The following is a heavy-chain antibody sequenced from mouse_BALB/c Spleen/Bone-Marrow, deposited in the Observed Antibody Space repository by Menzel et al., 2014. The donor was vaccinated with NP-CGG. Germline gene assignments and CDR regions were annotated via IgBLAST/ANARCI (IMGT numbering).Heavy chain of an antibody. CDR3: ARNGNYGAWFAY. CDR2: IDPANVNT. V-gene: IGHV14-3*02. CDR1: GYTFSGYY. Sequence: VQLQQSGAELVKPGASVKLSCKASGYTFSGYYMYWVKQRPGQGLEWIGRIDPANVNTKYDPKFQGKATITADTSSNTAYLQLSSLTSEDTAVYYCARNGNYGAWFAYWGQGTLVTVSA. D-gene: IGHD2-1*01. J-gene: IGHJ3*01.